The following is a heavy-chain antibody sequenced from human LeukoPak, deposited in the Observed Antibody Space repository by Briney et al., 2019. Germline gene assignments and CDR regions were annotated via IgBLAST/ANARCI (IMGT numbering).Heavy chain of an antibody. Sequence: PGGSLRLSCAASGFTFSDYYMNWIRQAPGKGLEWVSYISGSSSYIYCADSVKGRFTISRDNAKNSLYLQMNSLRAEDTAVYYCARAETTVTRPHWFDPWGQGTLVTVSS. CDR1: GFTFSDYY. CDR2: ISGSSSYI. CDR3: ARAETTVTRPHWFDP. J-gene: IGHJ5*02. V-gene: IGHV3-11*04. D-gene: IGHD4-17*01.